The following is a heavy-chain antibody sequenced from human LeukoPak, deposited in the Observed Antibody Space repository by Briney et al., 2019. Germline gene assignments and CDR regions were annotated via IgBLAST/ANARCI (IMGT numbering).Heavy chain of an antibody. J-gene: IGHJ4*02. D-gene: IGHD2-15*01. CDR2: ISFDAANK. Sequence: GGSLRLSCAASGFTFSSYAMHWVRQAPGKGLEWVAVISFDAANKYYIASVKGRFIISRDNSKNTMYVQMNSLRGEDTAMYYCASCSGGYEIVDCYSRGFDCWGQGTLVTVSS. CDR1: GFTFSSYA. CDR3: ASCSGGYEIVDCYSRGFDC. V-gene: IGHV3-30*04.